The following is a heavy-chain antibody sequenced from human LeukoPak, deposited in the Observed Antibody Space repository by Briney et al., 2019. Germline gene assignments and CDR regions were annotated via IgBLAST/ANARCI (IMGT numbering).Heavy chain of an antibody. CDR2: IWYDGSNK. D-gene: IGHD2-2*01. Sequence: GRSLRLSCAASGFTFSSHGMQWVRQAPGKGLEWVAVIWYDGSNKYYTDSVKGRFTISRDNSKNTLYLQMNSLRAEDTAVYYCARGIGGPAGKGYYFDHWGQGTLVTVPS. J-gene: IGHJ4*02. V-gene: IGHV3-33*01. CDR1: GFTFSSHG. CDR3: ARGIGGPAGKGYYFDH.